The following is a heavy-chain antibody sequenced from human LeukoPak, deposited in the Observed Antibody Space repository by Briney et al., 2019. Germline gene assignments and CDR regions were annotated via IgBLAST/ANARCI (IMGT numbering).Heavy chain of an antibody. V-gene: IGHV4-39*07. CDR3: SGELAGTTVHY. D-gene: IGHD1-1*01. CDR2: IYYSGST. J-gene: IGHJ4*02. CDR1: GGSISSSSYY. Sequence: SETLPLTCTVSGGSISSSSYYWGWIRQPPGKGLEWIGSIYYSGSTYYNPSLKSRVTISVDTSKNQFSLKLSSVTAADTAVYFCSGELAGTTVHYWGQGALVTVSS.